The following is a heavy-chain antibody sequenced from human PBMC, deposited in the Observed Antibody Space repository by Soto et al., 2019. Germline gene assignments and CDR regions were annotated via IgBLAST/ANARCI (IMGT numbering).Heavy chain of an antibody. J-gene: IGHJ4*02. D-gene: IGHD1-26*01. V-gene: IGHV3-15*07. Sequence: EVQLVESGGGPVKPGGSLRLSCSASGITFSNAWMNWVRQAPGKGLEWVARIKSRTDGGPADYAASVKGRFTVSRDDSKNTWYLQMSSLKTEDRALYYCTSEGDMVGATYWGQGTLVTVSS. CDR1: GITFSNAW. CDR2: IKSRTDGGPA. CDR3: TSEGDMVGATY.